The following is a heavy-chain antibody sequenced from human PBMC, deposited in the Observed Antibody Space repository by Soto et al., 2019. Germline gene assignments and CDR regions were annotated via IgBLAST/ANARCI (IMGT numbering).Heavy chain of an antibody. V-gene: IGHV3-53*01. CDR3: ARGSWDTARMRIGFDY. Sequence: EVQLVESGGGLIQPGGSLRLSCAASGFTVNSKYMSWVRQAPGKGLEWVSVIYSGGDTYYTDSVKGRFTISRDNSENTVSLQMNSLRTEDTAVYYCARGSWDTARMRIGFDYWGQGALVTVSS. D-gene: IGHD5-18*01. CDR2: IYSGGDT. J-gene: IGHJ4*02. CDR1: GFTVNSKY.